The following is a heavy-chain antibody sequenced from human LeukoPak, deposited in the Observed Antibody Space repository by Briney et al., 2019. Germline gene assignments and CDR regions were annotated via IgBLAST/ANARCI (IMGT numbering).Heavy chain of an antibody. CDR1: GYTFTSYD. Sequence: GASVKVSCKASGYTFTSYDINWVRQATGQGLEWMGWMNPNSGNTGYAQWFQGRVTMTRNTSISTAYMELSSLRSEDTAVYYCARYDYGDYDYAFDIWGQGTMVTVSS. D-gene: IGHD4-17*01. CDR3: ARYDYGDYDYAFDI. J-gene: IGHJ3*02. V-gene: IGHV1-8*01. CDR2: MNPNSGNT.